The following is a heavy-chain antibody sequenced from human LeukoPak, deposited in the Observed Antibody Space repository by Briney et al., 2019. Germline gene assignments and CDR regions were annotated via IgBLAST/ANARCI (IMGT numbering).Heavy chain of an antibody. CDR2: ISYDGSNK. CDR3: ARGERFGSGFESVGGDY. CDR1: GFTFSSYA. J-gene: IGHJ4*02. D-gene: IGHD3-22*01. V-gene: IGHV3-30-3*01. Sequence: PGRSLRLSCAASGFTFSSYAMHWVRQAPGKGLEGVAVISYDGSNKYYADSVKGRFTISRDNSKNTLYLQVNSLRPEDTAVYYCARGERFGSGFESVGGDYWGQGTLVTVSS.